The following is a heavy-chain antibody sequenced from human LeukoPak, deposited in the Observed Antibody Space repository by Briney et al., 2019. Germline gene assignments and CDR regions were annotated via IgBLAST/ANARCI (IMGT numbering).Heavy chain of an antibody. D-gene: IGHD3-22*01. V-gene: IGHV3-23*01. CDR2: MSDSGGRT. J-gene: IGHJ4*02. CDR1: GITLSNYG. CDR3: AKRGVVIRVILVGFHKEAYYFDS. Sequence: GGSLRLSCTVSGITLSNYGMSWVRQAPGKGLEWVAGMSDSGGRTNYADSVKGRFTISRDNPKNTLYLQMNSLRAEDTAVYFCAKRGVVIRVILVGFHKEAYYFDSWGQGALVTVSS.